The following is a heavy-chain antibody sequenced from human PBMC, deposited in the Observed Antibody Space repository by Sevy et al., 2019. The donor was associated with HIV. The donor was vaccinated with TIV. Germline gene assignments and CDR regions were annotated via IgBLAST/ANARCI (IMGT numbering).Heavy chain of an antibody. CDR1: GFTFSSYS. V-gene: IGHV3-21*01. Sequence: GGSLRLSCAASGFTFSSYSMNWVRQAPGKGLEWVSSISSSSSYIYYADSVKGRFTISRDNAKNSLYLQMNSLRAEDTAVYYCARDLPGIAARRANYFDYWGQGTLVTVSS. CDR3: ARDLPGIAARRANYFDY. CDR2: ISSSSSYI. D-gene: IGHD6-6*01. J-gene: IGHJ4*02.